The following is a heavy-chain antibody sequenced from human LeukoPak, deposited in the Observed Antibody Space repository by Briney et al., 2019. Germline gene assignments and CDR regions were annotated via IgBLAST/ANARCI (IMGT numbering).Heavy chain of an antibody. CDR3: ARDRGMVYGYRAFDY. CDR1: GGSISSYY. D-gene: IGHD5-24*01. J-gene: IGHJ4*02. V-gene: IGHV4-59*01. Sequence: SETLSLTCTVSGGSISSYYWSWIRRPPGKGLEWIGYIYYSGSTNYNPSLKSRVTISVDTSKNQFSLKLSSVTAADTAVYYCARDRGMVYGYRAFDYWGQGTLVTVSS. CDR2: IYYSGST.